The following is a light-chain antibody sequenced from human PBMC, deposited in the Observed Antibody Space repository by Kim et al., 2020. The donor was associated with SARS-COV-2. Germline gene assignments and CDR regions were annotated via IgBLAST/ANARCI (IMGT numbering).Light chain of an antibody. CDR3: QAWDSNTAG. CDR2: QDS. J-gene: IGLJ2*01. CDR1: KLGDKY. Sequence: SYELTQPPSVSVSPGQTASITCSGDKLGDKYACWYQQKPGQSPVLVIYQDSKRPSGIPERFSGSNSGNTATLTISGTQAMDEADYYCQAWDSNTAGFGGGTQLTVL. V-gene: IGLV3-1*01.